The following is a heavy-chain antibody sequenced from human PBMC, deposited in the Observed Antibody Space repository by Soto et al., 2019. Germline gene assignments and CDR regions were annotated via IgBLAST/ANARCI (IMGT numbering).Heavy chain of an antibody. Sequence: SETLSLTCTVSGGSISNSNYYWGCIRQPPGKGLEWIGTIYYSGSTNYNPSLKSRVTISIDTSKNQFSLKLSSVTAADTAVYYCARARGGYFDYWGQGTLVTVSS. CDR2: IYYSGST. J-gene: IGHJ4*02. V-gene: IGHV4-39*07. CDR1: GGSISNSNYY. CDR3: ARARGGYFDY.